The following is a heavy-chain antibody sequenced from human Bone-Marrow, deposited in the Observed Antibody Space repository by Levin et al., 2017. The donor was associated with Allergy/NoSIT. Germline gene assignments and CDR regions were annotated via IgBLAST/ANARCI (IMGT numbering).Heavy chain of an antibody. CDR2: ISSNGGTT. V-gene: IGHV3-64D*06. CDR3: VRAHGSGSYEGYWYFDL. D-gene: IGHD3-10*01. Sequence: GESLKISCSASGFTFSSQAMHWVRQTPAKRLEYVSVISSNGGTTHYADSVRGRSSISRDNSNKTLYLDMSNLRVENTPLYYCVRAHGSGSYEGYWYFDLWGRGTLITVSS. J-gene: IGHJ2*01. CDR1: GFTFSSQA.